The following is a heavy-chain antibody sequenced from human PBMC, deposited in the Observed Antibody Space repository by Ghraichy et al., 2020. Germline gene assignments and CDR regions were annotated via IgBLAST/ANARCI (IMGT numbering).Heavy chain of an antibody. CDR3: ATLDYGSGSYNDY. V-gene: IGHV3-21*01. J-gene: IGHJ4*02. Sequence: LSLTCAASGFTFSSYSMNWVRQAPGKGLEWVSSISSSSSYIYYADSVKGRFTISRDNAKNSLYLQMNSLRAEDTAVYYCATLDYGSGSYNDYWGQGTLVTVSS. CDR2: ISSSSSYI. CDR1: GFTFSSYS. D-gene: IGHD3-10*01.